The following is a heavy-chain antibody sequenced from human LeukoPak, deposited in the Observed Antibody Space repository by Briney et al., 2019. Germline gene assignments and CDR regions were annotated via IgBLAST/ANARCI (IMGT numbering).Heavy chain of an antibody. V-gene: IGHV1-18*01. D-gene: IGHD3-10*01. J-gene: IGHJ4*02. CDR1: GYTFTTYG. CDR2: ITTYNGNT. CDR3: ARDQVTMVRGVIRILNMGDY. Sequence: GASVKVSCKASGYTFTTYGITWVRQAPGQGLEWMGWITTYNGNTKYAQSLQDRVTMTTDTSTSTAYMELRSLRSDDTAVYYCARDQVTMVRGVIRILNMGDYWGQGTLVTVSS.